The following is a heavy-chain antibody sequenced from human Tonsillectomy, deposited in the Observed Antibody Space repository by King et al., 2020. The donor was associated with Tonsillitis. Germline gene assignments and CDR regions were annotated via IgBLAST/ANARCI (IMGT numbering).Heavy chain of an antibody. Sequence: VQLVESGGGVVQPGRSLRLSCAASGFTFSSFSMHWVRQAPGKGLEWVAVISYDENDKYYADSVKGRFTISRDNSKNTLYLQMNSLRTEDTAGYYCARYYGDYAYDYWGQGTLVTVSS. V-gene: IGHV3-30*04. CDR3: ARYYGDYAYDY. J-gene: IGHJ4*02. D-gene: IGHD4-17*01. CDR2: ISYDENDK. CDR1: GFTFSSFS.